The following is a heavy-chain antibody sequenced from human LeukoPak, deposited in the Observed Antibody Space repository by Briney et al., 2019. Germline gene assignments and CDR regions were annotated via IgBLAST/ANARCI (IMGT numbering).Heavy chain of an antibody. CDR1: GYTFTNYD. D-gene: IGHD3-16*02. V-gene: IGHV1-8*03. CDR3: ARSATFGGVIVPFDY. CDR2: MNPNSGNT. J-gene: IGHJ4*02. Sequence: GASVKVSCKASGYTFTNYDINWVRQATGQGLEWMGWMNPNSGNTGYAQKFQGRVTITRNTSISTAYMELSSLRSEDTAVYYCARSATFGGVIVPFDYWGQGTLVTVSS.